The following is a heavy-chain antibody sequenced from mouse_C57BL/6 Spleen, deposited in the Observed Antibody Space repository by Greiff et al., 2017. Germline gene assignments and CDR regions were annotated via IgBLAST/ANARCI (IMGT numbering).Heavy chain of an antibody. CDR2: IYPGDGDT. CDR1: GYAFSSYW. D-gene: IGHD2-1*01. CDR3: ARSGGNSFYFDY. J-gene: IGHJ2*01. Sequence: QVHVKQSGAELVKPGASVKISCKASGYAFSSYWMNWVKQRPGKGLEWIGQIYPGDGDTNYNGKFKGKATLTADKSSSTAYMQLSSLTSEDSAVYFCARSGGNSFYFDYWGQGTTLTVSS. V-gene: IGHV1-80*01.